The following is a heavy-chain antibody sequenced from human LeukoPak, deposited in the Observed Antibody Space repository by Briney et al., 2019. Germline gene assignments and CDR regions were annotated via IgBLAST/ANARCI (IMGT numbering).Heavy chain of an antibody. J-gene: IGHJ1*01. D-gene: IGHD4-11*01. CDR3: ATYSILNAREFRY. CDR1: GFTFSDYS. Sequence: GGSLRLSCVASGFTFSDYSMNWVRQSPGKGLEWIAYITSRSAFTYFADSVKGRFTISRDNAKNSVYLQMNSLGADDTAVYYCATYSILNAREFRYWGQGTLVTVTS. V-gene: IGHV3-21*05. CDR2: ITSRSAFT.